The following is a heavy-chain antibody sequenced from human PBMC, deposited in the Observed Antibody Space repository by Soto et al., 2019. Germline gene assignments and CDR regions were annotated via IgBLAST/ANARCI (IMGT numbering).Heavy chain of an antibody. D-gene: IGHD3-10*01. CDR1: GFTFSTYT. CDR2: IYSTSTYI. CDR3: ARDHYFGSGSYGLDN. Sequence: PGGSLRLSCAASGFTFSTYTMNWVRQAPGKGLECVSSIYSTSTYIYYTDSVKGRFSISRDNARNSLYLQMNSLRAEDTAVYYCARDHYFGSGSYGLDNWGHGTLVTVSS. V-gene: IGHV3-21*01. J-gene: IGHJ4*01.